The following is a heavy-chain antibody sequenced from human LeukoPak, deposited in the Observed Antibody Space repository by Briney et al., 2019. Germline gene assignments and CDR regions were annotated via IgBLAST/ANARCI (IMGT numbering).Heavy chain of an antibody. V-gene: IGHV4-59*08. CDR2: IYYSGST. CDR3: ASSSWYQMDV. Sequence: MTSETLSLTCTVSGGSISSYYWSWIRQPPGKGLEWIGYIYYSGSTNYNPSLKSRVTISVDTSKNQFSLKLSSVTAADTAVYYCASSSWYQMDVWGKGTTVTVSS. J-gene: IGHJ6*04. D-gene: IGHD6-13*01. CDR1: GGSISSYY.